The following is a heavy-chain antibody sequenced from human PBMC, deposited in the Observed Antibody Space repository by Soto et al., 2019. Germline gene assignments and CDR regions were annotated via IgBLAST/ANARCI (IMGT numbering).Heavy chain of an antibody. Sequence: GGSLRLSCVGSGVDFRGSYMNWIRQAPGKGLEWISYISDTGRTIHYADSVKGRFVISRDNSRDSLYLQMSDLRADDTAIYYCAGFKEGKIVGLRWLDPWGQGTRVTVSS. D-gene: IGHD3-16*02. CDR3: AGFKEGKIVGLRWLDP. V-gene: IGHV3-11*01. CDR1: GVDFRGSY. CDR2: ISDTGRTI. J-gene: IGHJ5*02.